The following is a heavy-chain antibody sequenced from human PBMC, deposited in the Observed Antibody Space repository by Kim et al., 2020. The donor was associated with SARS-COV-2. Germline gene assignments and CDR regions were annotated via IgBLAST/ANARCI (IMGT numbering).Heavy chain of an antibody. J-gene: IGHJ3*02. V-gene: IGHV1-2*04. CDR3: ATSNLSYYYDGCGCFDAFDN. CDR1: GYTFTGYY. CDR2: INPNSGGT. D-gene: IGHD3-22*01. Sequence: ASVKVSCKASGYTFTGYYMHWVRQAPGQGLEWMGWINPNSGGTNYAQKFQGWVTMTRDTSISTAYMELSRLRSDDTAVYYCATSNLSYYYDGCGCFDAFDNWGQGRTVIVSS.